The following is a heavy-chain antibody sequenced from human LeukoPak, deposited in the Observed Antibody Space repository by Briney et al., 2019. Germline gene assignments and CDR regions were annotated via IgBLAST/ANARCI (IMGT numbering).Heavy chain of an antibody. CDR3: ARDRTAYCSSTSCPYYYYYYMDV. CDR2: INPNSGGT. V-gene: IGHV1-2*02. Sequence: ASVKVSCKASGYTFTGYYMHWVRQAPGQGLEWMGWINPNSGGTNYAQKFQGRVTMTRDTSISTAYMELSRLRSDDTAVYYCARDRTAYCSSTSCPYYYYYYMDVWGKGTTVTVSS. D-gene: IGHD2-2*01. CDR1: GYTFTGYY. J-gene: IGHJ6*03.